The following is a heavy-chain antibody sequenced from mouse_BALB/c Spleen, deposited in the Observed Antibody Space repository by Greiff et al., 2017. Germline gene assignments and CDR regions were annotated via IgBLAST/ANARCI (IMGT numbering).Heavy chain of an antibody. V-gene: IGHV1-9*01. CDR2: ILPGSGST. CDR3: ARRSYYGNYLDY. J-gene: IGHJ2*01. Sequence: VQLQQSGAELMKPGASVKISCKATGYTFSSYWIEWVKQRPGHGLEWIGEILPGSGSTNYNEKFKGKATFTADTSSNTAYMQLSSLTSEDSAVYYCARRSYYGNYLDYWGQGTTLTVSS. D-gene: IGHD2-10*01. CDR1: GYTFSSYW.